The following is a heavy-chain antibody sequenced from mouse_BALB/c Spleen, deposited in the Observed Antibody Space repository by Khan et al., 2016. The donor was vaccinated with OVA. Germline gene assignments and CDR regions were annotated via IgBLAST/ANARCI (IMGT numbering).Heavy chain of an antibody. CDR1: GYSITSGYA. V-gene: IGHV3-2*02. CDR3: ARGNYYGYYFDY. Sequence: VQLKQSGPGLVKPSQSLSLTCTVTGYSITSGYAWNWIRQFPGNKLEWMGYISYSGGTSYNPSLKSRISITRDTPKNQFFLQLNSVTTEDTATYYCARGNYYGYYFDYWGQGTPLTVSS. CDR2: ISYSGGT. J-gene: IGHJ2*01. D-gene: IGHD1-1*01.